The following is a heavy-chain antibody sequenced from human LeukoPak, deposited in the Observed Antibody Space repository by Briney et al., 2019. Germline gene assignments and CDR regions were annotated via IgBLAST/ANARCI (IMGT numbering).Heavy chain of an antibody. CDR2: IYPGDSNT. CDR1: GYSFTNYW. Sequence: GESLKISCKSSGYSFTNYWIGWVRQMPGKGLEWMGIIYPGDSNTRYSPSFQGQVTISADKSNSTAYLQWSSLKAWDTAMYYCARYPVGSTMSWFDPWGQGTLVTVSS. J-gene: IGHJ5*02. D-gene: IGHD1-7*01. CDR3: ARYPVGSTMSWFDP. V-gene: IGHV5-51*01.